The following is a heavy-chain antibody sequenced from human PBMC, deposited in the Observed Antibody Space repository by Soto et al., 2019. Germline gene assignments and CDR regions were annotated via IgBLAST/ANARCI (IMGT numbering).Heavy chain of an antibody. J-gene: IGHJ4*02. V-gene: IGHV3-30-3*01. CDR2: ISYDGSNK. Sequence: QVQLVESGGGVVQPGRSLRLSCAASGFTFSSYAMHWVRQAPGKGLEWVAVISYDGSNKYYADSVKGRFTISRDNSKNTLHLQMNSLRAEDTAVYYCARTDDYGDYGWYFDYWGQGTLVTVSS. CDR3: ARTDDYGDYGWYFDY. CDR1: GFTFSSYA. D-gene: IGHD4-17*01.